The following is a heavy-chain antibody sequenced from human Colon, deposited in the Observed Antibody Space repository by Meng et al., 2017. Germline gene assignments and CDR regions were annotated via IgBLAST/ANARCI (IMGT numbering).Heavy chain of an antibody. CDR1: GYTFSSYW. CDR2: ICPGDSDT. Sequence: TVSCQASGYTFSSYWIAWVRQTPEKGLEWMGIICPGDSDTRYSPSFQGQITISADRSTETAYLQWNSLKASDTAIYYCARERQLTHWLAPWGQGTQVTVSS. CDR3: ARERQLTHWLAP. V-gene: IGHV5-51*01. J-gene: IGHJ5*02. D-gene: IGHD1-1*01.